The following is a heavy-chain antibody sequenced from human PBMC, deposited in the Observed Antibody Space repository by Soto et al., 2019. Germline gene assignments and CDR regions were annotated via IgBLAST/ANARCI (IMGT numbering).Heavy chain of an antibody. CDR2: IYYSGST. V-gene: IGHV4-59*01. D-gene: IGHD1-26*01. CDR3: ARGIRSGSYFGMDV. CDR1: GGSISNYY. J-gene: IGHJ6*02. Sequence: PSETLSLTCTVSGGSISNYYWSWIRQPPGKGLEWIGYIYYSGSTNYNPSLKSRVTISVDTSKNQFSLKLSSVTAADTAVYYCARGIRSGSYFGMDVWGQVTTVTVSS.